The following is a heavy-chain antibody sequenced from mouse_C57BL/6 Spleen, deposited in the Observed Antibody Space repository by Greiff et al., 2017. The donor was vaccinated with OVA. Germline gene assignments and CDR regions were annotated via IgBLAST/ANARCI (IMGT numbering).Heavy chain of an antibody. D-gene: IGHD1-1*01. J-gene: IGHJ1*03. CDR1: GFTFSDAW. Sequence: EVKVEESGGGLVQPGGSMKLSCAASGFTFSDAWMDWVRQSPEKGLEWVAEIRNKANNHATYYAASVKGRFTISRDDSKSSVYLQMNSLRAEDTGIYYCTRVPPHYFYWYFDVWGTGTTVTVSS. CDR2: IRNKANNHAT. CDR3: TRVPPHYFYWYFDV. V-gene: IGHV6-6*01.